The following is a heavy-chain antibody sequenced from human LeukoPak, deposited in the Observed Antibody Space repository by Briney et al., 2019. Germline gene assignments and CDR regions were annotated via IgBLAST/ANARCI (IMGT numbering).Heavy chain of an antibody. J-gene: IGHJ4*02. D-gene: IGHD6-19*01. Sequence: PGGSLRLSCAASGFTFSSYVMSWVRQAPGKGLEWVSVISGSGGSTNYADSVKGRFTISRDISKNTLYLQMNSLRAEDTAVYYCAKGSSSGWYGDWDYWGQGTLVTVSS. CDR1: GFTFSSYV. V-gene: IGHV3-23*01. CDR2: ISGSGGST. CDR3: AKGSSSGWYGDWDY.